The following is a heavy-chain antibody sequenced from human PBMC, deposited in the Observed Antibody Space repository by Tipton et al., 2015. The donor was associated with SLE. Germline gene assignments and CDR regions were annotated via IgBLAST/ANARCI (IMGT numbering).Heavy chain of an antibody. J-gene: IGHJ4*02. CDR2: VYTSGSS. V-gene: IGHV4-4*08. Sequence: TLSLTCTVSGGSISNYYWSWIRQTPGKGLERIGYVYTSGSSMYNTPLKSRVTISVATSKNQVSLKLNAVAAADTAVYYCARGKTRVEYWGQGTLVTVSS. CDR1: GGSISNYY. D-gene: IGHD1-14*01. CDR3: ARGKTRVEY.